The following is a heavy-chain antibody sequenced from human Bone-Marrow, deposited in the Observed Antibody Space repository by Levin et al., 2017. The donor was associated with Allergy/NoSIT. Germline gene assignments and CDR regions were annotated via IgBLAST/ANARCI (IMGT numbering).Heavy chain of an antibody. D-gene: IGHD6-13*01. Sequence: TGGSLRLSCAASGFSVSGYWMHWVRQAPGKGLVWVSRIQSDGSSTSYADSVKGRFTISRDNAKNTVHLQMNSLRDEDTAVYYCARDIPYSSSWYGYWYFDLWGRGTLVTVSS. J-gene: IGHJ2*01. CDR3: ARDIPYSSSWYGYWYFDL. V-gene: IGHV3-74*01. CDR2: IQSDGSST. CDR1: GFSVSGYW.